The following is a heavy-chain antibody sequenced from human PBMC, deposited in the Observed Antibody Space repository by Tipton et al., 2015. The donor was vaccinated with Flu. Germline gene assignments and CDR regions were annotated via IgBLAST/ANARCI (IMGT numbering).Heavy chain of an antibody. D-gene: IGHD2-8*02. V-gene: IGHV4-39*07. CDR2: IYHSGST. J-gene: IGHJ3*02. Sequence: TLSLTCTVSGGSISSSSHYWGWIRQPPGKGLEWIGSIYHSGSTYYNPSLKSRVTITVDTSKNQFSLKLGSVTAGDTAVYYCARRDCAGGICYSRVYDAFDIWGQGTLGIVSS. CDR1: GGSISSSSHY. CDR3: ARRDCAGGICYSRVYDAFDI.